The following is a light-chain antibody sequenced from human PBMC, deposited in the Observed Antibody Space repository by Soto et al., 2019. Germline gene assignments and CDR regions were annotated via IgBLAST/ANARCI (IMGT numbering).Light chain of an antibody. CDR2: DAS. J-gene: IGKJ4*01. CDR1: QSVSSY. CDR3: QHRSIWPST. V-gene: IGKV3-11*01. Sequence: EIVLTQSPATLSLSPGERAALSCRASQSVSSYLAWYQQKPCQAPRLLIYDASKRATGIPSRFSGSGYGTDFTLTISSLQPADFAVYFCQHRSIWPSTFGGGTKVEI.